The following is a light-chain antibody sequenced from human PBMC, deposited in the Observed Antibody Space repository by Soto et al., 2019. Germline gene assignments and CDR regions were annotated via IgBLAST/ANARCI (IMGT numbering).Light chain of an antibody. CDR2: GAS. CDR1: QSIKNY. V-gene: IGKV1-39*01. J-gene: IGKJ5*01. Sequence: DIQMTQSPSSLSAAIGDRVTITCRASQSIKNYLNWYQHKPGAAPKLLIFGASNLESGVPSRFSGSGSGTEFTLSISSLQPEDFATYYCQQGYSTTPITFGQGMRVEIK. CDR3: QQGYSTTPIT.